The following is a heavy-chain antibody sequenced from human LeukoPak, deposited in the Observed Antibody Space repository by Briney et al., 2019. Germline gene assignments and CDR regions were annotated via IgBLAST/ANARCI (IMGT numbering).Heavy chain of an antibody. CDR1: GFTFSSYS. CDR2: ISSSSSYI. CDR3: AKDSYGSGSYVFPY. Sequence: GGSLRLSCAASGFTFSSYSMNWVRQAPGKGLEWVSSISSSSSYIYYADSVKGRFTISRDNAKNSLYLQMNSLRAEDTAVYYCAKDSYGSGSYVFPYWGQGTLVTVSS. J-gene: IGHJ4*02. D-gene: IGHD3-10*01. V-gene: IGHV3-21*04.